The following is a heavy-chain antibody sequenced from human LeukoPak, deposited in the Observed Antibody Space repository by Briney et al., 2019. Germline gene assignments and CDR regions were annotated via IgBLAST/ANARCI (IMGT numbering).Heavy chain of an antibody. Sequence: ASVKVSCKASGYTFTSYAMHWVRQAPGQRLEWVGWINAGNGNTKYSQKFQGRVTITRDTSASTAYMELSSLRSEDTAVYYCARDRDDYYFDYWGQGTLVTVSS. CDR1: GYTFTSYA. J-gene: IGHJ4*02. CDR3: ARDRDDYYFDY. D-gene: IGHD1-1*01. CDR2: INAGNGNT. V-gene: IGHV1-3*01.